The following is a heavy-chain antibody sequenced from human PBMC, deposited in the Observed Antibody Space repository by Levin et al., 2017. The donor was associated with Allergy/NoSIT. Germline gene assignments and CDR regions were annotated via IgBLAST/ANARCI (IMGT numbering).Heavy chain of an antibody. Sequence: QGLEWMGWISTDNGHRDYAQKVQGRVTMTTDRSTTTAYMELTSLTSDDTAMYFCARGQCGYESFDHWGQGTLVTVSS. V-gene: IGHV1-18*01. J-gene: IGHJ4*02. CDR3: ARGQCGYESFDH. D-gene: IGHD5-12*01. CDR2: ISTDNGHR.